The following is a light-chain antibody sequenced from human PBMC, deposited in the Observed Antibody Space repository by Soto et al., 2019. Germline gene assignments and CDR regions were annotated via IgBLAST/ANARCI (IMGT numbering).Light chain of an antibody. V-gene: IGKV1-33*01. CDR3: QQYDNLFT. J-gene: IGKJ3*01. Sequence: DVQMTQSPSSLSASVGDRVTITCQASQVIHNYLNWYQQKPGKAPSLLISDASTLETGVPSRVSGSGYEPDFTLIISSLQPEDIATYYCQQYDNLFTFGPGTKVDLK. CDR2: DAS. CDR1: QVIHNY.